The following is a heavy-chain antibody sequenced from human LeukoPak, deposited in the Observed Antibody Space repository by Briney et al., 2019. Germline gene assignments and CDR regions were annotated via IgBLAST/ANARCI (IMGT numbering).Heavy chain of an antibody. Sequence: ASVKVSCKASGYTFTSYGISWVRQAPGQGLEWMGWISAYNGNTNYAQKLQGRVTMTTDTSTSTAYMELRSLRSDDTAVYCCARDHAPFIGDPHEYFQHWGQGTLVTVSS. D-gene: IGHD4-17*01. CDR2: ISAYNGNT. J-gene: IGHJ1*01. CDR3: ARDHAPFIGDPHEYFQH. CDR1: GYTFTSYG. V-gene: IGHV1-18*01.